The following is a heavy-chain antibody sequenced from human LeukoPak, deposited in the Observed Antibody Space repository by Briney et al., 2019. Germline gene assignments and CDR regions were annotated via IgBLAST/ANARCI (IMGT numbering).Heavy chain of an antibody. J-gene: IGHJ3*02. D-gene: IGHD4-17*01. CDR2: IYHSGST. V-gene: IGHV4-38-2*02. CDR1: GYSISSGYY. Sequence: SETLSLTCTVSGYSISSGYYWGWIRRPPGKGLEWIGSIYHSGSTYYNPSLKSRVTISVDTSKNQFSLKLSSVTAADTAVYYCARRDYGDYVGAFDIWGQGTMVTVSS. CDR3: ARRDYGDYVGAFDI.